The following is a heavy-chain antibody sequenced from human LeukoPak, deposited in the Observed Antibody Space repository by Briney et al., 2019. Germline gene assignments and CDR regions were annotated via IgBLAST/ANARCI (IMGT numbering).Heavy chain of an antibody. CDR3: ARLETGNRGFDY. CDR1: GYTFTSYD. CDR2: MNPNSGNT. V-gene: IGHV1-8*01. Sequence: ASVKVSCKASGYTFTSYDINWVRQATGQGLEWMGWMNPNSGNTGYAQKFQGRVTMTRNTSISTAYMELSSLRSEDTAVYYCARLETGNRGFDYWGQGTLVTVSS. J-gene: IGHJ4*02. D-gene: IGHD3-10*01.